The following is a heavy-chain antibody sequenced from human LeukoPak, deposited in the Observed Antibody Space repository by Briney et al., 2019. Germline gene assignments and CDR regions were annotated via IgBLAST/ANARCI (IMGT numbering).Heavy chain of an antibody. D-gene: IGHD1-14*01. CDR2: TNQDGREK. J-gene: IGHJ4*02. Sequence: PGGSLRLSCAASGFTCDDFGMSWVRQVPGKGLEWVASTNQDGREKYYVDSVKGRFTISRDNTKKALYLEMHSLRDEDTAVYYCTRGAPGPIPYYFDYWGQGTLVTVSS. CDR3: TRGAPGPIPYYFDY. V-gene: IGHV3-7*01. CDR1: GFTCDDFG.